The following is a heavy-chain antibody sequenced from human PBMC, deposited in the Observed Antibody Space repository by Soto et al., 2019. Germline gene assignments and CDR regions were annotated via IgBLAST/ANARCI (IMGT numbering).Heavy chain of an antibody. CDR1: GYTFTRYG. CDR2: ISGYNGDT. D-gene: IGHD2-8*01. V-gene: IGHV1-18*01. J-gene: IGHJ6*02. Sequence: GASVKVSCKASGYTFTRYGISWVRQAPGQGLEWMGWISGYNGDTNYAQKFQGRVSMTIDTSTTTAYMELRSLTSDDTAVYYCAKNGQPPYYYYRMDVWGQGTTVTVS. CDR3: AKNGQPPYYYYRMDV.